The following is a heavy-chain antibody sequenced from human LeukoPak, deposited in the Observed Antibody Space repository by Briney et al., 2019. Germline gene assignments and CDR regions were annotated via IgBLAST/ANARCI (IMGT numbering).Heavy chain of an antibody. V-gene: IGHV5-51*01. D-gene: IGHD1-26*01. J-gene: IGHJ3*02. CDR3: ARPRIVGTLGAFDI. CDR1: GYSFTSYY. CDR2: IFPGDSDT. Sequence: GESLKISCKGSGYSFTSYYIAWVRQMPGKGLEWMGVIFPGDSDTRYSPSFQGQVTISADKSISTAYLQWSSLKASDTAMYYCARPRIVGTLGAFDIWAMGQWSPSLQ.